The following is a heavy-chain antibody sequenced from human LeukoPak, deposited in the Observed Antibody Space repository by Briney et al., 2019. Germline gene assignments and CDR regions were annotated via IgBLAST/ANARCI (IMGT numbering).Heavy chain of an antibody. CDR3: AKASRFLEWLLPKYYFDY. CDR1: GFTFSSYA. J-gene: IGHJ4*02. V-gene: IGHV3-23*01. D-gene: IGHD3-3*01. CDR2: ISGSGGST. Sequence: GGSQRLSCAASGFTFSSYAMSWVRQAPGKGLEWVSAISGSGGSTYYADSVKGRFTISRDNSKNTLYLQMNSLRAEDTAVYYCAKASRFLEWLLPKYYFDYWGQGTLVTVSS.